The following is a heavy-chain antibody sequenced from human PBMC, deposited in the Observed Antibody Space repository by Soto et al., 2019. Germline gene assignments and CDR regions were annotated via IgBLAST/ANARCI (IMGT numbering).Heavy chain of an antibody. CDR3: AKPGRYYFSFDY. V-gene: IGHV3-23*01. CDR1: GFTFSSYA. D-gene: IGHD1-26*01. Sequence: GGSLRLSCAASGFTFSSYAMSWVRQAPGKGLEWVSAISGSGCSTYYADSVKGRFTISRDNSKNTLYLQMNSLRAEDTAVYYCAKPGRYYFSFDYWGQGTLVTVSS. J-gene: IGHJ4*02. CDR2: ISGSGCST.